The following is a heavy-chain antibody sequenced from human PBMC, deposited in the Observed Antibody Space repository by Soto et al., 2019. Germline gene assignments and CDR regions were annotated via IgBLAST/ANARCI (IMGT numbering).Heavy chain of an antibody. V-gene: IGHV1-69*13. CDR2: IIPIFGTA. CDR3: ARLIIVLLTARSTHYPGQRSLDL. CDR1: GGTFSRYS. Sequence: SVKVSCKASGGTFSRYSISWVRQAPGQGLEWMGGIIPIFGTANYAQKFQGRVTITADESTSTAYMELSSLRSEDTAVYYCARLIIVLLTARSTHYPGQRSLDL. D-gene: IGHD2-21*02. J-gene: IGHJ2*01.